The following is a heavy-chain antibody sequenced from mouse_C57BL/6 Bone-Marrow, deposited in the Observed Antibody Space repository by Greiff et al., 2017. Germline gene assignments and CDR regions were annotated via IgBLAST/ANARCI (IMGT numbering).Heavy chain of an antibody. CDR1: GYAFTNYL. J-gene: IGHJ4*01. CDR3: ARRIRRITTVVRDYAMDY. Sequence: VQLQQSGAELVRPGTSVKVSCKASGYAFTNYLLEWVKQRPGQGLEWIGVINPGSGGTNYNEKFKGKATLTADKSSSTAYMQLSSLTSEDSAVYFCARRIRRITTVVRDYAMDYWGQGTSVTVSS. CDR2: INPGSGGT. V-gene: IGHV1-54*01. D-gene: IGHD1-1*01.